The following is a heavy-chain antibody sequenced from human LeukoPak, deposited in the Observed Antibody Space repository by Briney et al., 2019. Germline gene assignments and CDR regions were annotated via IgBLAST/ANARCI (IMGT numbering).Heavy chain of an antibody. V-gene: IGHV1-3*01. D-gene: IGHD1-26*01. J-gene: IGHJ3*02. CDR3: ASDFPTEYALVGATMDNAFDI. CDR2: ITVGNGNT. Sequence: ASVKVSCKASGYIFSSYAMHWVRQAPGQRLEWMGWITVGNGNTKYSQKFQGRVTMTTDTSTSTAYMELRSLRSDDTAVYYCASDFPTEYALVGATMDNAFDIWGQGTMVTVSS. CDR1: GYIFSSYA.